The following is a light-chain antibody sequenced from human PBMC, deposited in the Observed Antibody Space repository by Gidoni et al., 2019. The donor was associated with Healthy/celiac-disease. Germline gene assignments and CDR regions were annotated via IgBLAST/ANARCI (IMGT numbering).Light chain of an antibody. CDR1: SSDVGGYNY. V-gene: IGLV2-14*01. Sequence: QSALTQPASVSGSPGQSITISCTGTSSDVGGYNYVSWYQQNPGKAPKLMIYDVSNRPSGASKRFSGSKSGNTASLTISGLQAEDEADYYCSSYTSSNTLVFGGGTKLTVL. CDR3: SSYTSSNTLV. J-gene: IGLJ2*01. CDR2: DVS.